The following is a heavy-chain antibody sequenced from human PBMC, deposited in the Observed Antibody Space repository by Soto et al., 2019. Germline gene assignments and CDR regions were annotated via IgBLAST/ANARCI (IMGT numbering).Heavy chain of an antibody. D-gene: IGHD3-3*01. V-gene: IGHV3-30*18. CDR1: GLTFRSHG. CDR3: AKLRVLEWEVQESDY. CDR2: LPNDGSHQ. J-gene: IGHJ4*02. Sequence: QVHLVESGGGGFKPGRSLRPSCAAFGLTFRSHGMHWIRQAPARGLEWVAVLPNDGSHQYYADSVKGRFSISRDNSKNTLYLQMNSLRAEDTAVYYCAKLRVLEWEVQESDYWGQGTLVSVSS.